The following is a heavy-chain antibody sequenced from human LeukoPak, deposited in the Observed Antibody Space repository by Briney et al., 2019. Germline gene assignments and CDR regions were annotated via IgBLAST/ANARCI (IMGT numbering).Heavy chain of an antibody. CDR3: ARDRDIISYQSFVGY. V-gene: IGHV3-7*01. CDR1: GFTFSGYW. Sequence: GGSLRLSCAASGFTFSGYWMNWVRQAPGKGLEWVANIKPDGSEKYYVDSVKGRFTISRDNAKNSLYLQMDSLRAEDTAVYYCARDRDIISYQSFVGYWGQGTLVTASS. D-gene: IGHD3-10*01. J-gene: IGHJ4*02. CDR2: IKPDGSEK.